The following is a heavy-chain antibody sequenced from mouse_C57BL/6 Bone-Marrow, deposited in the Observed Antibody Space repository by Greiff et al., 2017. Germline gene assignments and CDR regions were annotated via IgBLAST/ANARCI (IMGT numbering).Heavy chain of an antibody. V-gene: IGHV6-3*01. J-gene: IGHJ3*01. CDR3: TGRGIYYDYDWFAY. Sequence: DVKLQESGGGLVQPGGSMKLSCVASGFTFSNYWMNWVRQSPEKGLEWVAQIRLKSDNYETHYAVSVKGRFTISRDDSKSSVYLQMNNLMAEDTGIYDCTGRGIYYDYDWFAYWGQGTLVTVSA. CDR2: IRLKSDNYET. D-gene: IGHD2-4*01. CDR1: GFTFSNYW.